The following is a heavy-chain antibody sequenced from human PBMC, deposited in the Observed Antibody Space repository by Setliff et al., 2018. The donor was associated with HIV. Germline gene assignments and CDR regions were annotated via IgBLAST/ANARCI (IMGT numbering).Heavy chain of an antibody. J-gene: IGHJ4*02. D-gene: IGHD5-12*01. Sequence: SETLSLTCAVSGYSISSGCYWGWIRQPPGKGLEWIGSMYHTGSTYYSPSLNSRFTISVDTSKNQVSLKLRSVTAADTAVYYCARQPLYNDYDWRSYYFDYWGQGSLVTVSS. V-gene: IGHV4-38-2*01. CDR2: MYHTGST. CDR1: GYSISSGCY. CDR3: ARQPLYNDYDWRSYYFDY.